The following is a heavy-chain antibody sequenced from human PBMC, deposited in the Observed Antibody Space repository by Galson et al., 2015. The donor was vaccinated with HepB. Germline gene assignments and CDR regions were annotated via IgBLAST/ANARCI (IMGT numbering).Heavy chain of an antibody. Sequence: SCKASGGTFSGYTISWVRQAPGQGLEWMGRIIPILGIANYAQKFQGRVTITADKSTSTAYMELSSLRSEDTAVYYCARYCSGGSCYSEDDAFDIWGQGTMVTVSS. D-gene: IGHD2-15*01. V-gene: IGHV1-69*02. J-gene: IGHJ3*02. CDR3: ARYCSGGSCYSEDDAFDI. CDR2: IIPILGIA. CDR1: GGTFSGYT.